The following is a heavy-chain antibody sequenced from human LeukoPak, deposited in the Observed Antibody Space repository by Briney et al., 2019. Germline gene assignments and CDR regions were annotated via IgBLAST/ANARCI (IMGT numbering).Heavy chain of an antibody. CDR1: GYTFTGYY. D-gene: IGHD3-22*01. Sequence: ASVKVSCTASGYTFTGYYMHWVRQAPGQGLEWMGWISAYNGNTNYAQKLQGRVTMTTDTSTSTAYMELRSLRSDDTAVYYCAVTYYYDSSGYYYGVGDALDIWGQGTMVTVSS. V-gene: IGHV1-18*04. CDR3: AVTYYYDSSGYYYGVGDALDI. J-gene: IGHJ3*02. CDR2: ISAYNGNT.